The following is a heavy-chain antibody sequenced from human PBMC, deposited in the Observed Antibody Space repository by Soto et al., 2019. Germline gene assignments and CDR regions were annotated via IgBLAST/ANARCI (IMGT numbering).Heavy chain of an antibody. CDR2: IWYDGSKK. CDR3: ARILTASLDV. D-gene: IGHD2-8*01. CDR1: GFTFSSHG. J-gene: IGHJ6*02. V-gene: IGHV3-33*01. Sequence: QVQLVETGGGVVQPGMSLRLSCAASGFTFSSHGMHWVRQAPGRGLEWVSVIWYDGSKKDYADSVKGRFTISRDNSKNTLYLQMDSLRVEDTAVYYRARILTASLDVWGQGTTVTVSS.